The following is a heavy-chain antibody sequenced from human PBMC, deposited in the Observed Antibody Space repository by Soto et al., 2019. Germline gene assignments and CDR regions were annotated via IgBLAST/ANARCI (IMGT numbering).Heavy chain of an antibody. D-gene: IGHD2-15*01. CDR2: ISYDGSNK. J-gene: IGHJ6*02. V-gene: IGHV3-30-3*01. Sequence: QVQLVESGGGVVQPGRSLRLSCAASGFTFSSYAMYWVRQAPGKGLEWVAVISYDGSNKYYADSVKGRFTISRDNSKNTLYVQLXSLRAEDTAVYYCARAGCDGGSCYTLVGLRYGMDVWGQGTTVTVSS. CDR3: ARAGCDGGSCYTLVGLRYGMDV. CDR1: GFTFSSYA.